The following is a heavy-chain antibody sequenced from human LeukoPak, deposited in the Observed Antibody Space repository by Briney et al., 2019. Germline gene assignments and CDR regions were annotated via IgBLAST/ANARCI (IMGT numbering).Heavy chain of an antibody. CDR3: ARVGSMVGYYFDY. V-gene: IGHV3-20*04. J-gene: IGHJ4*02. CDR2: INWNGGST. CDR1: GFTFDDYG. D-gene: IGHD3-10*01. Sequence: GGSLRLSCAASGFTFDDYGMSWVRQVPGKGLEWVSGINWNGGSTGYADSVKGRITIPRDNAKNSLYLQMNSLRAEDTALYYCARVGSMVGYYFDYWGQGTLVTVSS.